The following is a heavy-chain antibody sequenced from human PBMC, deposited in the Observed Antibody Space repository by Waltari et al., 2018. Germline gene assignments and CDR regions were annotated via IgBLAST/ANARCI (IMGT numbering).Heavy chain of an antibody. CDR2: IRSVAYGGAA. J-gene: IGHJ5*02. CDR1: GFAFKDHS. CDR3: SRDQGINILPLADR. V-gene: IGHV3-49*03. Sequence: EILLVESGGNLVQPGRSVRLSCAGSGFAFKDHSIIWFRQAPGKGLEWIGFIRSVAYGGAAEYAESAQGRFTVSRDDSNSIAYLQMTSLKVEDTGVYYCSRDQGINILPLADRWGQGTQVTVSP.